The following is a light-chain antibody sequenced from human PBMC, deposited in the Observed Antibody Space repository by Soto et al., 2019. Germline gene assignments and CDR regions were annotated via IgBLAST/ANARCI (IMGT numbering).Light chain of an antibody. CDR1: QSISTY. CDR2: AAS. V-gene: IGKV1-39*01. Sequence: DIQMTQSPSSLSASVGDRVSITCRASQSISTYLNWYQQKPGKVPRLLIYAASSLQSGVPSRFSGSGSGTDFTLTISSLQPEDFATYYCQQSYIAPWTFGQGTKVDI. CDR3: QQSYIAPWT. J-gene: IGKJ1*01.